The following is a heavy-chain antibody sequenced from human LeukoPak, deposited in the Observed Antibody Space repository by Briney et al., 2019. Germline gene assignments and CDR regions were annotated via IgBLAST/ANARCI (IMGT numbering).Heavy chain of an antibody. J-gene: IGHJ6*03. V-gene: IGHV4-34*01. D-gene: IGHD2-15*01. CDR2: ITQSGSI. Sequence: GSLRLSCAASGFTFSSYAMSWVRQPPGKGLEWIGEITQSGSINSNPSLKSRVTISVDTSKNQFSLKLSSVTAADTAVYYCASGRTRILGPWSPRAYYMDVWGKGTTVTVTS. CDR1: GFTFSSYA. CDR3: ASGRTRILGPWSPRAYYMDV.